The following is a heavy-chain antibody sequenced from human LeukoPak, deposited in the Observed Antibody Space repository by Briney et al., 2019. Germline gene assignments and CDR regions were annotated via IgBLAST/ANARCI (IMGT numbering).Heavy chain of an antibody. V-gene: IGHV3-48*03. J-gene: IGHJ4*02. CDR2: ISSSGTPI. CDR3: AREKTARGGHCYDS. D-gene: IGHD2-15*01. Sequence: PGGSLRLFCAASGFTFSSYEMNWVRQAPGKGLEWVSYISSSGTPIHYADSVKGRFTISRDNAKNSLFLQMNSLRAEDTAVYYCAREKTARGGHCYDSWGQGTLVTVSS. CDR1: GFTFSSYE.